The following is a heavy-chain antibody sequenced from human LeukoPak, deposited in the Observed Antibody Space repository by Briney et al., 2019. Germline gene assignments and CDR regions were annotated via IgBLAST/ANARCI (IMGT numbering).Heavy chain of an antibody. CDR1: GFTVSGTW. Sequence: GGTLRLSCAASGFTVSGTWMHWVRQAPGKGLVWVSRINNDGRSTSYADPVKGRFTISRDNAKNTLYMQMNSLRAEDTAVYYCGTAFEFWGQGTLVTVSS. V-gene: IGHV3-74*01. D-gene: IGHD5-18*01. CDR2: INNDGRST. CDR3: GTAFEF. J-gene: IGHJ4*02.